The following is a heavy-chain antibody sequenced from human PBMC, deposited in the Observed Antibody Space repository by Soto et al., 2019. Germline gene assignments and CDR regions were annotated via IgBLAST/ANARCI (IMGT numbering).Heavy chain of an antibody. Sequence: PGESLKISCKGSGYSFTSYWIGWVRQMPGRGLEWMGIIYPGDSDTRYSPSFQGQVTISADKSISTAYLQWSSLKASDTAIYYCARLGYCSSTNCYYGMDVWGQGTTVTVSS. V-gene: IGHV5-51*01. CDR3: ARLGYCSSTNCYYGMDV. J-gene: IGHJ6*02. CDR2: IYPGDSDT. CDR1: GYSFTSYW. D-gene: IGHD2-2*01.